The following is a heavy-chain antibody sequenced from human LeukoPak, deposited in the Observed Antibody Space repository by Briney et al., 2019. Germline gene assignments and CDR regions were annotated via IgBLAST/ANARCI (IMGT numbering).Heavy chain of an antibody. V-gene: IGHV3-7*01. CDR3: ARFGYVAAVDV. J-gene: IGHJ4*02. CDR1: EFSFSGYW. Sequence: PGCALRLFSAGSEFSFSGYWVTWVRQAPGTGLEWVANINPAGSETYYVDPVKGRFSISRDNAKNLVYLQMNSLRAEDTAVYHCARFGYVAAVDVWGQGTPVTVSS. CDR2: INPAGSET. D-gene: IGHD2-15*01.